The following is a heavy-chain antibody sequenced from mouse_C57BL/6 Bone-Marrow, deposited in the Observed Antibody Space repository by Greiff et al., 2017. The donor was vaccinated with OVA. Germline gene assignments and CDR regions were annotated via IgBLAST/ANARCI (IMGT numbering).Heavy chain of an antibody. CDR3: ANYGSRDFDV. Sequence: VQLQQSGAELMKPGASVKISCTASGYAFSSSWMNWVKQRPGKGLEWIGRIYPGDGDTNYNGKFKGKATLTADKSSSTAYMQLSSLTSEDSAVYFCANYGSRDFDVWGTGTTVTVAS. J-gene: IGHJ1*03. CDR2: IYPGDGDT. V-gene: IGHV1-82*01. D-gene: IGHD1-1*01. CDR1: GYAFSSSW.